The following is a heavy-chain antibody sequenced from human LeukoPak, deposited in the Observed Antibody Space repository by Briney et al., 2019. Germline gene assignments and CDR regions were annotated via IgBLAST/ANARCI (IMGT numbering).Heavy chain of an antibody. CDR3: ARVTGYIVEDYFDY. D-gene: IGHD3-22*01. J-gene: IGHJ4*02. Sequence: GSLRLSCAASGFTFSSYAMSWVRQAPGKGLEWVSGISGSGDNTYYADSVKGRFTISRDNSKNTLYLQMNSLRADDTAVYYCARVTGYIVEDYFDYWGQGTLVTVSS. CDR2: ISGSGDNT. CDR1: GFTFSSYA. V-gene: IGHV3-23*01.